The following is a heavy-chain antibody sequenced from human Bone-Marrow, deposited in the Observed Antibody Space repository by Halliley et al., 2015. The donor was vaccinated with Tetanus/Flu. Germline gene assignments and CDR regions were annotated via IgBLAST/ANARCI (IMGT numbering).Heavy chain of an antibody. J-gene: IGHJ4*02. CDR2: IYPDDSDT. CDR1: GYNFPSYW. V-gene: IGHV5-51*03. Sequence: QLVQSGAEVKKPGESLKISCKGSGYNFPSYWIGWVRQMPGKGLELMGIIYPDDSDTRYSPSFQGQVTISADKSISTAYLQWSSLKASDTAMYYCARSHSSSWSGFDYWGQGTLVTVSS. D-gene: IGHD6-13*01. CDR3: ARSHSSSWSGFDY.